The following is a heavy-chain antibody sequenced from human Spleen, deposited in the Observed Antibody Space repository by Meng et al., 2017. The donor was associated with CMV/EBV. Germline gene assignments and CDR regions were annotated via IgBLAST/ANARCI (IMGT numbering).Heavy chain of an antibody. CDR1: GGSVRGYY. J-gene: IGHJ4*02. CDR2: INHSGGI. V-gene: IGHV4-34*01. D-gene: IGHD3-22*01. Sequence: SETLSLTCAVYGGSVRGYYWKWIRQPAGKGLEWIGEINHSGGINYNPSLKSRVTISVDTSKNQFSLILSSLTAADTAVYYCARGPSLDSSGYSAYYYWGQGTLVTVSS. CDR3: ARGPSLDSSGYSAYYY.